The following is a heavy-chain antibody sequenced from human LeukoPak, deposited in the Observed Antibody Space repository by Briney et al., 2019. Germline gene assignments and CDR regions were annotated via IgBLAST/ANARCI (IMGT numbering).Heavy chain of an antibody. CDR1: GFTFSSYA. V-gene: IGHV3-23*01. CDR3: AREWYYYGSGTFHMDV. CDR2: ISGSGGST. J-gene: IGHJ6*03. Sequence: GGSLRLSCAASGFTFSSYAMSWVRQAPGTGLECVSTISGSGGSTYYADSVKGRFTISRDNSKNTLYLQMNSLRAEDTAVYYCAREWYYYGSGTFHMDVWGKGITVTVSS. D-gene: IGHD3-10*01.